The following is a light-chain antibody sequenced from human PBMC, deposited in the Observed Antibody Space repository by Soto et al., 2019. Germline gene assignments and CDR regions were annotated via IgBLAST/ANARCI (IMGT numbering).Light chain of an antibody. CDR1: SSDVGGYNY. CDR3: SSYAGSNHVV. CDR2: EVS. J-gene: IGLJ2*01. V-gene: IGLV2-8*01. Sequence: QSALTQPPSASGSPGQSVTISCTGTSSDVGGYNYVSWYQQHPGKAPKLMIYEVSTRPSGVPDRLPGSKSGNPASLTVSGLQAKDEADYYCSSYAGSNHVVFGGGTKLPVL.